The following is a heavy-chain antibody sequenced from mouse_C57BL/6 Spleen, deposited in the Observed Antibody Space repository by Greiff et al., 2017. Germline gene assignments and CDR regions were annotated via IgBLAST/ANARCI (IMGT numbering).Heavy chain of an antibody. D-gene: IGHD2-5*01. V-gene: IGHV1-85*01. CDR3: ARRDYSNYLYAMDY. CDR2: IYPRDGST. CDR1: GYTFTSYD. Sequence: QVQLQQSGPELVKPGASVKLSCKASGYTFTSYDINWVKQRPGQGLEWIGWIYPRDGSTKYNEKFKGKATLTVDTSSSTAYMELHSLTSEDSAVYFCARRDYSNYLYAMDYWGQGTSVTVSS. J-gene: IGHJ4*01.